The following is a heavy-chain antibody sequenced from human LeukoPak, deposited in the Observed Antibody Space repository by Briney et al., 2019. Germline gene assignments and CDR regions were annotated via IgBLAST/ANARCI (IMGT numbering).Heavy chain of an antibody. D-gene: IGHD6-6*01. J-gene: IGHJ3*02. CDR2: INPSGGST. CDR1: GYTFTSYY. Sequence: ASVKVSCKASGYTFTSYYMHWVRQAPGQGLEWMGIINPSGGSTSYAQKFQGRVTMTRDMSTSTVYMELSSLRSEDAAVYYCAYGSSILNAFDIWGQGTMVTVSS. CDR3: AYGSSILNAFDI. V-gene: IGHV1-46*01.